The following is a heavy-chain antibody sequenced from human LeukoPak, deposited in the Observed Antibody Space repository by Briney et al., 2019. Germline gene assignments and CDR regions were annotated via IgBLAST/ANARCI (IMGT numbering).Heavy chain of an antibody. D-gene: IGHD2-2*03. J-gene: IGHJ4*02. V-gene: IGHV3-23*01. CDR2: ISGSGGST. Sequence: PGGSLRLSCAASGFTFSSYAMSWVRQAPGKGLEWVSAISGSGGSTYYADSVKGRFTISRDNSKNTLYLQMNSLRAEDTAVYYCAEVGYCSSTSCPDGGFDYWGQGTLVTVSS. CDR1: GFTFSSYA. CDR3: AEVGYCSSTSCPDGGFDY.